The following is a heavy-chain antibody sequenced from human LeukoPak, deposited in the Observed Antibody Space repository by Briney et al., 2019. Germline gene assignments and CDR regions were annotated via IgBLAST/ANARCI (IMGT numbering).Heavy chain of an antibody. CDR3: ARAPRGYCSSTSCYTLYYYYGMDV. J-gene: IGHJ6*02. CDR1: GFTVSSNY. D-gene: IGHD2-2*02. CDR2: IYSGGST. Sequence: GGSLRLSCAASGFTVSSNYMSWVRQAPGKGLEWVSVIYSGGSTYYADSVKSRLTTSTDNSKNSLYLQMNSLRAEDTAVYYCARAPRGYCSSTSCYTLYYYYGMDVWGQGTTVTVSS. V-gene: IGHV3-53*01.